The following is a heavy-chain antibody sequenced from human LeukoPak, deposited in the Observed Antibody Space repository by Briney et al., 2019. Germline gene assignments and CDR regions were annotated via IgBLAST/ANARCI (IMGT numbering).Heavy chain of an antibody. J-gene: IGHJ5*02. CDR3: ARDIFSSGWYNWFDP. CDR2: IYTSGST. V-gene: IGHV4-4*07. D-gene: IGHD6-19*01. Sequence: PSETLSLTCTVSGGSISSYYWSWIRQPAGKGLEWIGRIYTSGSTNYNPSLKSRVTMSVDTSKNQFSLKLSSVTAADTAVYYCARDIFSSGWYNWFDPWGQGTLVTVSS. CDR1: GGSISSYY.